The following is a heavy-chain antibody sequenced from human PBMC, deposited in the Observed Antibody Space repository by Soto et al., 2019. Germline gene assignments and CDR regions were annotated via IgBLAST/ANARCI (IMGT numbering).Heavy chain of an antibody. Sequence: EVQLVESGGGLVQPGGSLRLSCAASGFTFSSYSMNWVRQAPGKGLEWVSSISSSSSYISYADSVKGRFTISRDNAKNSLYLQMNSLRSEDTAVYYCAIDLRCSVGSCLDYWGQGTLVTVSS. CDR3: AIDLRCSVGSCLDY. CDR1: GFTFSSYS. D-gene: IGHD2-15*01. J-gene: IGHJ4*02. CDR2: ISSSSSYI. V-gene: IGHV3-21*01.